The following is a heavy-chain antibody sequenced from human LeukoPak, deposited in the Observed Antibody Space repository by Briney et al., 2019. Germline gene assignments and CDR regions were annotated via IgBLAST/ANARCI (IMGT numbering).Heavy chain of an antibody. Sequence: ASVKVSCKASGYTFTSYGISWVRQAPGQGLEWMRWISAYNGNTNYAQKLQGRVTMTTDTSTSTAYMELRSLRSDDTAVYYCARQLSIIAARPWGYWGQGTLVTVSS. CDR1: GYTFTSYG. CDR2: ISAYNGNT. V-gene: IGHV1-18*01. D-gene: IGHD6-6*01. CDR3: ARQLSIIAARPWGY. J-gene: IGHJ4*02.